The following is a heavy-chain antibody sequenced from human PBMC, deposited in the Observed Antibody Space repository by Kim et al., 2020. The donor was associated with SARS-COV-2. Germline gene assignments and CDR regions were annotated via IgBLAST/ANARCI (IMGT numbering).Heavy chain of an antibody. Sequence: GGSLRLSCAASGFTFSSYAMSWVRQAPGKGPEWVSAISGSGGSTYYADSVKGRFTISRDNSKNTLYLQMNSLRAEDTAVYYCAKRAAYCSGGSCYSQEYYFDYWGQGTLVTVSS. CDR2: ISGSGGST. CDR3: AKRAAYCSGGSCYSQEYYFDY. V-gene: IGHV3-23*01. J-gene: IGHJ4*02. D-gene: IGHD2-15*01. CDR1: GFTFSSYA.